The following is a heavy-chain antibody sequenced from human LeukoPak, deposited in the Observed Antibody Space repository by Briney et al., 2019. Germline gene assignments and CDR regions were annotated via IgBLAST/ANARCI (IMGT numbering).Heavy chain of an antibody. D-gene: IGHD3-3*01. J-gene: IGHJ5*02. CDR2: IYYSGST. CDR3: ARIERDFWSGFFWFDP. Sequence: SETLSLTCTVSGGSISSYYWSWIRQPPGKGLEWIGYIYYSGSTNYNPSLKSRVTISVDTSKNQFSLKLSSVTAADTAMYYCARIERDFWSGFFWFDPWGQGTLVTVSS. V-gene: IGHV4-59*08. CDR1: GGSISSYY.